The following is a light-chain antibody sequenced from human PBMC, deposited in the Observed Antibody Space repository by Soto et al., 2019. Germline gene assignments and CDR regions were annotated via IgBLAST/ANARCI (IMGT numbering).Light chain of an antibody. Sequence: QSVLTQPASVSGPPGQSITISCTGTSSDVGGYNYVSWYQQHPGKAPKLMIYEVSNRPSGVSNRFSGSKSGTTASLAITGLQTEDEADYYCQSFDSALLAYVFGTGTKVTVL. J-gene: IGLJ1*01. CDR3: QSFDSALLAYV. CDR1: SSDVGGYNY. CDR2: EVS. V-gene: IGLV2-14*01.